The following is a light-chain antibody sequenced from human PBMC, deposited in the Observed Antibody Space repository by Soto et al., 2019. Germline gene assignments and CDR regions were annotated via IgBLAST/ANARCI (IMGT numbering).Light chain of an antibody. J-gene: IGKJ1*01. V-gene: IGKV3-15*01. CDR3: QQYNNWPPWT. Sequence: VRMSTPGTLSVSREGRDIVCCRASQSVSSNLAWYQQKPGQAPRLLIYGASTRATGIPARFSGSGSGTEFTLTIRSLQPADFAVYYCQQYNNWPPWTFGQGTKVDIK. CDR1: QSVSSN. CDR2: GAS.